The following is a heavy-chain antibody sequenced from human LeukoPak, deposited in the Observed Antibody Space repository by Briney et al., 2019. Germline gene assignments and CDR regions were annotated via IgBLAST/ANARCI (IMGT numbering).Heavy chain of an antibody. CDR2: ISSSSSTI. Sequence: GGSLRLSCAASGFTFSSYSMNWVRQAPGKGLEWVSYISSSSSTIYYADSVKGRFTISRDNAKNSLYLQMNSLRAEDTAVYYCARVDYGDYDWFDPWGQGTLVTVSS. D-gene: IGHD4-17*01. CDR1: GFTFSSYS. J-gene: IGHJ5*02. CDR3: ARVDYGDYDWFDP. V-gene: IGHV3-48*04.